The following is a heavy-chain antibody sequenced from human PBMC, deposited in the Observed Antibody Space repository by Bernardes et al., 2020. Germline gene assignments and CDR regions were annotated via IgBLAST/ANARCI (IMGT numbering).Heavy chain of an antibody. CDR2: INHSGST. D-gene: IGHD6-13*01. CDR1: GGSFSGYY. Sequence: SETLSLTCAVYGGSFSGYYWIWIRQPPGKGLEWIGEINHSGSTNYNPSLKSRVTISVDTSKNQFSLKLSSVTAADTAVYYCARGGSRSWYVYYFDYWGQGTLVTVSS. V-gene: IGHV4-34*01. J-gene: IGHJ4*02. CDR3: ARGGSRSWYVYYFDY.